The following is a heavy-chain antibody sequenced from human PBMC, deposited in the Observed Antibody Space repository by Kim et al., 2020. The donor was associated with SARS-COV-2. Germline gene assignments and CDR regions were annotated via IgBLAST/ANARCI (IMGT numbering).Heavy chain of an antibody. CDR1: GGTFSSYA. J-gene: IGHJ5*02. D-gene: IGHD3-9*01. V-gene: IGHV1-69*13. CDR2: IIPIFGTA. Sequence: SVKVSCKASGGTFSSYAISWVRQAPGQGLEWMGGIIPIFGTANYAQKYQGRVTITADESTSTAYMELSSLRSEDTAVYYCARLTDYWFDPWGQGTLVTVSS. CDR3: ARLTDYWFDP.